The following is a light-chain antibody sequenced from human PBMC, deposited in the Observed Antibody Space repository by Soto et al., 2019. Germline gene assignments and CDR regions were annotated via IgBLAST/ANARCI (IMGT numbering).Light chain of an antibody. CDR1: SSDVGSYNL. V-gene: IGLV2-23*02. CDR2: EVN. Sequence: QSALTQPASVSGSPGQSITMSCTGTSSDVGSYNLVSWYQHHPGKAPKLMIFEVNKRPSGVSNRFSGSKSGNTASLTISGLQAEDEADYYCNSYAGGDWVFGVGTQLTVL. J-gene: IGLJ3*02. CDR3: NSYAGGDWV.